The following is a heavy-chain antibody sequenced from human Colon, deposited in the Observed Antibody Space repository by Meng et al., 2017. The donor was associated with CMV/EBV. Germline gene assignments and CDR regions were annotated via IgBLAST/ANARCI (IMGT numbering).Heavy chain of an antibody. J-gene: IGHJ6*02. V-gene: IGHV4-30-4*08. Sequence: LRLSCTVSGGSISSGDYYWSWIRQPPGKGLEWIGYIYYSGSTYYNPSLKSRVTISVDTSKNQFSLKLSSVTAADTAVYYCAREEYSSSNYYGMDVWGQGTTVTVSS. CDR2: IYYSGST. D-gene: IGHD6-6*01. CDR3: AREEYSSSNYYGMDV. CDR1: GGSISSGDYY.